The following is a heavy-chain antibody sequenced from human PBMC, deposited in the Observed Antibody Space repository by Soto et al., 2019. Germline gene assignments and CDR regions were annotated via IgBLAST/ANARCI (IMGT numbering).Heavy chain of an antibody. J-gene: IGHJ4*02. D-gene: IGHD6-19*01. Sequence: ASVKVSCKASGGTFSSYAISWVRQAPGQGLEWMGGIIPIFGTANYAQKFQGRVTITADESTSTAYMELSSLRSEDTAVYYCARDHLGVAVAGRYYFDYWGQGTLVTVSS. V-gene: IGHV1-69*13. CDR2: IIPIFGTA. CDR1: GGTFSSYA. CDR3: ARDHLGVAVAGRYYFDY.